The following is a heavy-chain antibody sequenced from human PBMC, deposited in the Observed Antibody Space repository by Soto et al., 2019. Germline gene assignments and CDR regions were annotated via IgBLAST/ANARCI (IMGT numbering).Heavy chain of an antibody. J-gene: IGHJ6*02. CDR3: ARDWNWNSNYYWYHDMYV. V-gene: IGHV3-66*01. Sequence: EVQLVEAGGGLFQPGGSLRLSCAASGFTVSNNFLSWVLQAPGKVLEWVSVIYCGGDTYYADSVKGRFTISRDNSTNTVYLQMNSLRAEDTAVYYCARDWNWNSNYYWYHDMYVWGQGTTVTVSS. CDR2: IYCGGDT. CDR1: GFTVSNNF. D-gene: IGHD1-7*01.